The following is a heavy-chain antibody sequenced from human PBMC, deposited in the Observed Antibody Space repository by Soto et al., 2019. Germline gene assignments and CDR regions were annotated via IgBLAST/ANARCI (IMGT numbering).Heavy chain of an antibody. V-gene: IGHV4-59*01. Sequence: SETLSLTCTVSGGSISSYYWSWIRQFPGKGLEWIGNMYYSGTTNYNPSLQSRVTLSVDTSKNQFSLKLTSVTAADTAVYYCAAAYDYWGQGTLVTVSS. CDR2: MYYSGTT. J-gene: IGHJ4*02. D-gene: IGHD2-15*01. CDR3: AAAYDY. CDR1: GGSISSYY.